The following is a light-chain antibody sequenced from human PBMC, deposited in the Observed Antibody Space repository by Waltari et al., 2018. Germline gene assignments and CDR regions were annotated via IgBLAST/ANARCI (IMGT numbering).Light chain of an antibody. CDR3: QQSYTSLLT. Sequence: DIQMTQSPSSLSASVGDRVSISCRASQEISIFLNWYQQKPGKAPKLLLSYASTLQSGVPARFSGPGSGTDFTLVISSLQPEDFATYFCQQSYTSLLTFGGGTRVDIK. V-gene: IGKV1-39*01. CDR1: QEISIF. CDR2: YAS. J-gene: IGKJ4*01.